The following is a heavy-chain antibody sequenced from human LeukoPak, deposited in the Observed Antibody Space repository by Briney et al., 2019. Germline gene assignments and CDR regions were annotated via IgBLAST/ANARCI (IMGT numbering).Heavy chain of an antibody. Sequence: ASVKVSCKASGGTFSSYAISWVRQAPGQGLEWMGGIIPIFGTANYAQKFQGRVTITADESTSTAYMELSSLRSEDTAVYYCARDWRDTNWFDPWGRGTLVTVSS. V-gene: IGHV1-69*13. D-gene: IGHD3-3*01. J-gene: IGHJ5*02. CDR3: ARDWRDTNWFDP. CDR2: IIPIFGTA. CDR1: GGTFSSYA.